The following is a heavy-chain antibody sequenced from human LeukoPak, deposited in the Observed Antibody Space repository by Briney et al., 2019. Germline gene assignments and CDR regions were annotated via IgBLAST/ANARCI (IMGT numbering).Heavy chain of an antibody. Sequence: SETLSLTCTVSGGSVSSGTYYWSWIRQPPGKGLEWIGYIYYSGSTNYNPSLKSRVTISVDTSKNQFSLKLSSVTAADTAVYYCARLSGYSSGHYYSDYWGQGTLVTVSS. CDR1: GGSVSSGTYY. CDR2: IYYSGST. D-gene: IGHD3-22*01. J-gene: IGHJ4*02. V-gene: IGHV4-61*01. CDR3: ARLSGYSSGHYYSDY.